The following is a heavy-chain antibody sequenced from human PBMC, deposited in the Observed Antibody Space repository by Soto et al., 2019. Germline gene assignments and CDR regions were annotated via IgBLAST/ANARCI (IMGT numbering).Heavy chain of an antibody. D-gene: IGHD1-26*01. CDR1: GFTFSSYA. Sequence: GGSLRLSCAASGFTFSSYAMSWVRQAPGKGLEWVSAISGSGGSTYYADSVKGRFTISRDNSKNTLYLQMNSLRAEDTAVYYCAKVSGSYYLWSYFDYWGQGTLVTVSS. J-gene: IGHJ4*02. CDR3: AKVSGSYYLWSYFDY. V-gene: IGHV3-23*01. CDR2: ISGSGGST.